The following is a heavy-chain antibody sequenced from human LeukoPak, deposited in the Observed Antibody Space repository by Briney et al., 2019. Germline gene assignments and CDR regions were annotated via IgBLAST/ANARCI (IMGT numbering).Heavy chain of an antibody. J-gene: IGHJ6*02. D-gene: IGHD2-2*02. CDR1: VGSISSGNW. V-gene: IGHV4-4*02. CDR2: IYHNGTR. CDR3: ATAPILRGEGGEHYKYGMDV. Sequence: PSGTLSLTCAVSVGSISSGNWWSWVRQSPGKGLEWIGEIYHNGTRNYNPSLKSRVTISADTFKNHFPLKLTSVTAADTAVYYCATAPILRGEGGEHYKYGMDVWGQGTTVIVSS.